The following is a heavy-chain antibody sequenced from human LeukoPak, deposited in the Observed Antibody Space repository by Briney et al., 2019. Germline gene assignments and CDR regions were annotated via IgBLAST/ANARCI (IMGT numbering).Heavy chain of an antibody. Sequence: GGALRLSCAASGFTFSDHEMTWVRQAPGKGLEWISYISTNGDVIYYSDSVKGRFTISRDNAKNSLYLQMNSLRAEDTAVYFCARDYYGDDHWGQGTLVTVSS. CDR3: ARDYYGDDH. D-gene: IGHD3-10*01. J-gene: IGHJ4*02. V-gene: IGHV3-48*03. CDR1: GFTFSDHE. CDR2: ISTNGDVI.